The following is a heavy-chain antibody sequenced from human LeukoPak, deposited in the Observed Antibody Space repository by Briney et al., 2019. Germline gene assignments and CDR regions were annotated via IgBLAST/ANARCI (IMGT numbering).Heavy chain of an antibody. J-gene: IGHJ6*03. D-gene: IGHD6-6*01. CDR2: IIPIFGTA. CDR1: GYTFTSYG. CDR3: ARDRYSSSSDEAYYYYMDV. Sequence: ASVKVSCKASGYTFTSYGISWVRQAPGQGLEWMGGIIPIFGTANYAQKFQGRVTITADKSTSTAYMELSSLRSEDTAVYYCARDRYSSSSDEAYYYYMDVWGKGTTVTVSS. V-gene: IGHV1-69*06.